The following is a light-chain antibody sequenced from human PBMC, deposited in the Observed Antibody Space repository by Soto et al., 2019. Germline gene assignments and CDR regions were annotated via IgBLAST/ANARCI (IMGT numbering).Light chain of an antibody. Sequence: SALTQPASVSGSPGQSITISCTGTSSDVGSYNLVSWYQQHPGKAPKLMSYEVSKRPSGVSNRFSGSKSGNAASLTISGLQAEEEADYYCCSCAGSGGFAGVVFGGGTKLTVL. J-gene: IGLJ2*01. CDR1: SSDVGSYNL. CDR2: EVS. CDR3: CSCAGSGGFAGVV. V-gene: IGLV2-23*02.